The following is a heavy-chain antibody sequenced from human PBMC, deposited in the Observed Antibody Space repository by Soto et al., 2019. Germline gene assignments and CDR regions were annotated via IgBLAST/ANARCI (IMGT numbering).Heavy chain of an antibody. V-gene: IGHV3-20*04. J-gene: IGHJ6*03. CDR3: ARIGASNYYYYYMDV. D-gene: IGHD3-16*01. CDR2: INWNGGST. Sequence: GGSLRLSCAASGFTFGDYGMSWVRQAPGKGLEWVSGINWNGGSTGYADSVKGRFTISRDNAKNSLYLQMNSLRAEDTALYYCARIGASNYYYYYMDVWGKGTTVTVS. CDR1: GFTFGDYG.